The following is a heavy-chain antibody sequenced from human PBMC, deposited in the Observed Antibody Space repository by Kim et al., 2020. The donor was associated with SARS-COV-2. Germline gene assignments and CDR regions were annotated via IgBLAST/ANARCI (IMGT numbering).Heavy chain of an antibody. D-gene: IGHD4-17*01. CDR1: GYTSTSYA. CDR2: INVGNGNT. J-gene: IGHJ4*02. CDR3: ATPRWAVTTPPLY. V-gene: IGHV1-3*01. Sequence: ASVKVSCKASGYTSTSYAMHWVRQAPGQRLEWMGWINVGNGNTKYSRKFQSRVTITRHTSANTAYMHLSSLRSEDTAVYYCATPRWAVTTPPLYWGQGTLVTVSS.